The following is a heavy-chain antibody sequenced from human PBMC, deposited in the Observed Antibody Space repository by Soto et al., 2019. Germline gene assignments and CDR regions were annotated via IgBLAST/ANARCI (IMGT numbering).Heavy chain of an antibody. V-gene: IGHV1-69*13. CDR1: GGTFSSYA. CDR3: ARARIVVVTAMPDWFDP. D-gene: IGHD2-21*02. J-gene: IGHJ5*02. CDR2: IIPIFGTA. Sequence: GASVKVSCKASGGTFSSYAISWVRQAPGQGLEWMGGIIPIFGTANYAQKFQGRVTITADESTSTAHMELSSLRSEDTAVYYCARARIVVVTAMPDWFDPWGQGTLVTVSS.